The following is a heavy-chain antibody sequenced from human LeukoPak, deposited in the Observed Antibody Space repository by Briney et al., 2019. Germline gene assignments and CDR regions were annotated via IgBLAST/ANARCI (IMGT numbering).Heavy chain of an antibody. CDR3: AKPPVQQLADRPYYFDY. D-gene: IGHD6-6*01. CDR2: MNPNSGNT. J-gene: IGHJ4*02. V-gene: IGHV1-8*01. CDR1: GYTFTSYD. Sequence: GASVKVSCKASGYTFTSYDINWVRQATGQGLEWMGWMNPNSGNTGYAQKFQGRVTMTRNTSISTAYMELSSLRSEDTAVYYCAKPPVQQLADRPYYFDYWGQGTLVTVSS.